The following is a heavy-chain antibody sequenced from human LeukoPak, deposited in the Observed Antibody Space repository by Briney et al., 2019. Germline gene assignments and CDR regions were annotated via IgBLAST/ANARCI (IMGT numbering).Heavy chain of an antibody. D-gene: IGHD3-22*01. Sequence: SETLSLTCTVSGYSIISDYFWAWIRQPPGKGLEWIGDVGHSGSADYNPSLKSRVTVSADPSKTQFSLKLTSVTAADTAVYYCATRGDYSDTSGNSYDALDIWGQGTMVTVSS. CDR2: VGHSGSA. J-gene: IGHJ3*02. CDR3: ATRGDYSDTSGNSYDALDI. CDR1: GYSIISDYF. V-gene: IGHV4-38-2*02.